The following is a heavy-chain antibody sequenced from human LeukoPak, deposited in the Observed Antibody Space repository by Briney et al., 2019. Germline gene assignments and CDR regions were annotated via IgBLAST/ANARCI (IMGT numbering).Heavy chain of an antibody. V-gene: IGHV3-11*06. CDR2: ISSSSRST. CDR1: GFTFSDYY. D-gene: IGHD5-12*01. J-gene: IGHJ6*02. Sequence: GGSLRLSCAASGFTFSDYYMSWICQAPGKGLEWVSYISSSSRSTTYADSVKGRFTISRDNAKNSLYLQMNSLRAEDTAVYYCSSGYESDYFFYYGMYVWGQGTTVTVSS. CDR3: SSGYESDYFFYYGMYV.